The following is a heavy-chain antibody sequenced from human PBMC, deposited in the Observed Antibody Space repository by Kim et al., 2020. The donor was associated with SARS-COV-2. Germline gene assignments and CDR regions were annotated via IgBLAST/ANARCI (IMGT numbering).Heavy chain of an antibody. Sequence: GGSLRLSCAASGFTFSSYAMHWVRQAPGKGLEWVAVISYDGSNKYYADSVKGRFTISRDNSKNTLYLQMNSLRAEDTAVYYCASGEQYSSGWYFDYWGQG. CDR3: ASGEQYSSGWYFDY. J-gene: IGHJ4*02. CDR1: GFTFSSYA. D-gene: IGHD6-19*01. V-gene: IGHV3-30*04. CDR2: ISYDGSNK.